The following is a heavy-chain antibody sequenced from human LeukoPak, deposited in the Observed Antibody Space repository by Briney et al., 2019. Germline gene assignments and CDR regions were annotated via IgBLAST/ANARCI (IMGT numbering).Heavy chain of an antibody. CDR2: IIPILDVT. CDR1: GGAFSTHA. Sequence: ASVKVSCKASGGAFSTHAFSWVRQAPGQGLQWMGRIIPILDVTNYAQKFQGRVTITADKSTSTAYMDLSSLRSEDTAVYFCARGEYYDALNGYHDYYYGMDVWGQGTPVTVSS. V-gene: IGHV1-69*04. CDR3: ARGEYYDALNGYHDYYYGMDV. D-gene: IGHD3-9*01. J-gene: IGHJ6*02.